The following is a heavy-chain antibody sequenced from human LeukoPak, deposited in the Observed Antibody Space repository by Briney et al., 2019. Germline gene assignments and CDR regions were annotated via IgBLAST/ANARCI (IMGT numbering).Heavy chain of an antibody. J-gene: IGHJ5*02. CDR2: ISSSGSTI. V-gene: IGHV3-11*04. CDR3: XSRQAGYSSGWGFDP. CDR1: GFTFSDYY. D-gene: IGHD6-19*01. Sequence: GGSLRLSCAASGFTFSDYYMSWIRQAPGKGLEWVSYISSSGSTIYYADSVKGRFTISRDNAKNSLYLQMNSLRAEDTAVYYXXSRQAGYSSGWGFDPWGQGTLVTVSS.